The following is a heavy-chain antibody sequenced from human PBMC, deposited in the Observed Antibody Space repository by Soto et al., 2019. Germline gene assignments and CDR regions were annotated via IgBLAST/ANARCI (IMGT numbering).Heavy chain of an antibody. D-gene: IGHD3-16*01. CDR1: GYIFTNYG. CDR3: ARWDGIFGAGGVN. J-gene: IGHJ4*02. V-gene: IGHV1-18*01. Sequence: QVPLVQSGAEVRKPGASVKVSCKASGYIFTNYGVAWVRQAPGQGLQWMGWISVYNGQTNYAQNFRGRVSMTTDTSTSTAYMDLRSLTSDDTGVYYCARWDGIFGAGGVNWGQGTLVTVSS. CDR2: ISVYNGQT.